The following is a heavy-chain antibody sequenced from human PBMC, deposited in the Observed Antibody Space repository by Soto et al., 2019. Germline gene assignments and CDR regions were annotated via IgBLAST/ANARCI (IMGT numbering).Heavy chain of an antibody. CDR1: GFTFSSYA. J-gene: IGHJ4*02. Sequence: EVQLLESGGGLVQPGGSLRLSCAASGFTFSSYAMNWVRQAPGKGLEWVSAISGSGGSTYYADSVKGRFTISRDNSKNTLYLQMNSLIAEDTAVYYCAKARATYYYGSGPFDYWGQGTLVTVSS. CDR2: ISGSGGST. V-gene: IGHV3-23*01. D-gene: IGHD3-10*01. CDR3: AKARATYYYGSGPFDY.